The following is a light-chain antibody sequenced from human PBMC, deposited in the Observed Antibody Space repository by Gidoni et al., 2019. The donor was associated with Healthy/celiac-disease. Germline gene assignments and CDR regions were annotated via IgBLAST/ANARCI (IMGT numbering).Light chain of an antibody. J-gene: IGKJ3*01. CDR2: KAS. V-gene: IGKV1-5*03. Sequence: DIQMTQSPSTLSASVGDRVTITCRASQSISSWLAWYQQKPGKAPKLLIYKASSLESGVPSRFSGSGSGTEFTLTISSLQPDDFATYYCQQYNSYSFFXPXTKVDIK. CDR3: QQYNSYSF. CDR1: QSISSW.